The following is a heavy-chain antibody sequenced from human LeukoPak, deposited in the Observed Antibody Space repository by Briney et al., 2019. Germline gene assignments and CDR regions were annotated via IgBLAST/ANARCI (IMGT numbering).Heavy chain of an antibody. CDR1: GASITTNHW. Sequence: SGTLSLTCVLSGASITTNHWWTWVRQPPGPGLERIGDIYHSGDTNYSASLKSRVTISIDKSKNHFSLSLKSVSAAETAVYYCARWQDGYDYRGLDFWGQGALVTVSS. D-gene: IGHD5-24*01. CDR2: IYHSGDT. CDR3: ARWQDGYDYRGLDF. J-gene: IGHJ4*02. V-gene: IGHV4-4*02.